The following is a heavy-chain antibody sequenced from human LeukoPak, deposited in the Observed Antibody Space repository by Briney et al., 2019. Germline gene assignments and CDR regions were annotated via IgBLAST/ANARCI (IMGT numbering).Heavy chain of an antibody. CDR3: ATAPFAMTTVTTKVWYFDL. J-gene: IGHJ2*01. Sequence: GTSVTVSCTASGGTFSSYAISWVRQAPGQGLEWMGGIIPIFGIANYAQKFQGRVTITADESTSTAYMELSSLRSEDTAVYYCATAPFAMTTVTTKVWYFDLWGRGTLVTVSS. V-gene: IGHV1-69*13. D-gene: IGHD4-17*01. CDR1: GGTFSSYA. CDR2: IIPIFGIA.